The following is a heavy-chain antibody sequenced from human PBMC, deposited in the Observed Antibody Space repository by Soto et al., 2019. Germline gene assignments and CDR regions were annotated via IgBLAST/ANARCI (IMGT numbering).Heavy chain of an antibody. V-gene: IGHV3-30*18. Sequence: QVQLVESGGGVVQPGRSLRLSCAASGFTFSSYGMHWVRQAPGKGLEWVAVISYDGSNEYYADSVKGRFTISRDNSKNTLYLQMNSLRAEDTAVYYCAKDKGYYYYMDVWGKGTTVTVSS. J-gene: IGHJ6*03. CDR3: AKDKGYYYYMDV. CDR1: GFTFSSYG. CDR2: ISYDGSNE.